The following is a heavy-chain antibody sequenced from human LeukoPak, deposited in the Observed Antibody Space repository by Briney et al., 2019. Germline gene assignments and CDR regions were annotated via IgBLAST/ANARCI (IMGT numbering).Heavy chain of an antibody. CDR1: GLTVTNAW. J-gene: IGHJ6*02. V-gene: IGHV3-21*01. CDR3: ARLRKITFNYYYGMDV. CDR2: ISRTGSDI. Sequence: GGSLRLSCAASGLTVTNAWMNWVRQAPGKGLEWVSSISRTGSDIFYADSLKGRFTISRDNAKNSLYLQMNSLRTEDTAVYYCARLRKITFNYYYGMDVWGQGTTVTVSS. D-gene: IGHD1-20*01.